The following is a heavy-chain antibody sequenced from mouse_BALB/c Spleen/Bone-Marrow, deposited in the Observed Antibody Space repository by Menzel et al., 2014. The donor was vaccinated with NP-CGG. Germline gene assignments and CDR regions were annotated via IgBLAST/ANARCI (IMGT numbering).Heavy chain of an antibody. CDR1: DYSITSGYI. CDR2: IHYSGST. D-gene: IGHD2-12*01. Sequence: DVELKESGPDLVKPSHSLSLTCTVTDYSITSGYIWHWIRQFPGTKLEWMGHIHYSGSTNYNPSLKSRISITRDTYKNQVFLQLNSVTTEDTATYYCARYDNYSMDYLGQGTSVAVSS. J-gene: IGHJ4*01. CDR3: ARYDNYSMDY. V-gene: IGHV3-1*02.